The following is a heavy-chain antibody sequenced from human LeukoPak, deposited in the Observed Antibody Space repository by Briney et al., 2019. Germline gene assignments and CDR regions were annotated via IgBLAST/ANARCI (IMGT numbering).Heavy chain of an antibody. CDR3: ARALGAPDQLLGTHYYGMDV. CDR2: IIPIFDTA. CDR1: GGTFSSYA. Sequence: ASVKVSCKASGGTFSSYAISWVRQAPGQGLEWMGGIIPIFDTANYAQKFQGRVTITADESTSTAYMELSSLRSEDTAVYYCARALGAPDQLLGTHYYGMDVWGKGTTVTVSS. V-gene: IGHV1-69*13. J-gene: IGHJ6*04. D-gene: IGHD2-2*01.